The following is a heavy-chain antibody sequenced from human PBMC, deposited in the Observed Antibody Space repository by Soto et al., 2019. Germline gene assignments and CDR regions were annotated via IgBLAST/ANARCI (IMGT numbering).Heavy chain of an antibody. CDR1: GGTFSSYT. CDR3: ARDSPTDAEGDAFDI. D-gene: IGHD2-21*02. V-gene: IGHV1-69*08. J-gene: IGHJ3*02. CDR2: IIPILGIA. Sequence: QVQLVQSGAEVKKPGSSVKVSCKASGGTFSSYTISWVRQAPGQGLEWMGRIIPILGIANYAQKFQGRVTSTADKSTSTAYMELSSLRSEDTAVYYCARDSPTDAEGDAFDIWGQGTMVTVSS.